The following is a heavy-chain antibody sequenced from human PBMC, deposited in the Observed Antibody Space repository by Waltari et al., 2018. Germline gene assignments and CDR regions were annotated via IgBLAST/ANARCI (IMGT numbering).Heavy chain of an antibody. Sequence: QVQLQESGPRLVKPSQTLSLTCTVSGSSISSRGHYWSWIRHHPGKGLEWIGHIYHSGNTYYNPSLEGRATLSVDRSENQFSLNLTSVTAADTALYYCARVDGRAAPFDNWGRGSQVTVSS. CDR1: GSSISSRGHY. CDR3: ARVDGRAAPFDN. CDR2: IYHSGNT. J-gene: IGHJ4*02. D-gene: IGHD6-25*01. V-gene: IGHV4-30-4*01.